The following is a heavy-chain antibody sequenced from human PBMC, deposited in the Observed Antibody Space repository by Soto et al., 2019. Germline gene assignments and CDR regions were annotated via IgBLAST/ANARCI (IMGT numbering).Heavy chain of an antibody. CDR3: ARDGRRGYSYGYGGDAFDI. J-gene: IGHJ3*02. D-gene: IGHD5-18*01. CDR1: GFTFSSYS. CDR2: ISSSSSYI. Sequence: GGSLRLSCAASGFTFSSYSMNWVRQAPGKGLEWVSSISSSSSYIYYADSVKGRFTISRDNAKNSLYLQMNSLRAEDTAVYYCARDGRRGYSYGYGGDAFDIWGQGTMVTVSS. V-gene: IGHV3-21*01.